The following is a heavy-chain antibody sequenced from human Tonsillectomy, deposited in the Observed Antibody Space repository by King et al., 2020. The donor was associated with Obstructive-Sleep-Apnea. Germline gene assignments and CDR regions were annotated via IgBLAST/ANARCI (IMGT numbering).Heavy chain of an antibody. V-gene: IGHV4-59*08. J-gene: IGHJ6*02. D-gene: IGHD3-10*01. CDR3: AKLWFGEDYYGMDV. CDR2: IYYSGST. CDR1: GGSISSYY. Sequence: QLQVSGPGLVKPSETLSLTCTVSGGSISSYYWSWIRQPPGKGLEWIGYIYYSGSTNYNPSLKSRVTISVDTSKNLFSLKLSSVTAADTAVYYCAKLWFGEDYYGMDVWGQGTTVTVSS.